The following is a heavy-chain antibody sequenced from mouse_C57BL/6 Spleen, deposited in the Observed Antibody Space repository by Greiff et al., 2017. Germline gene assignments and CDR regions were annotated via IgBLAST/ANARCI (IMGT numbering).Heavy chain of an antibody. J-gene: IGHJ4*01. D-gene: IGHD2-3*01. CDR1: GYTFTDYN. CDR2: INPNNGGT. CDR3: ARSWLLHYAMDY. Sequence: VQLQQSGPELVKPGASVKIPCKASGYTFTDYNMDWVKQSHGKSLEWIGDINPNNGGTIYNQKFKGKATLTVDKSSSTAYMELRSLTSEDTAVYYCARSWLLHYAMDYWGQGTSVTVSS. V-gene: IGHV1-18*01.